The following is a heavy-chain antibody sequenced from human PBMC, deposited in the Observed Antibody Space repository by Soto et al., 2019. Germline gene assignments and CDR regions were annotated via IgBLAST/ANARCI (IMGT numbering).Heavy chain of an antibody. CDR2: INTRGGGT. Sequence: EVQLLASGGGLVQPGGSLRLSCAASEFTFSRYDMSWVRQAPRKGLEWVSVINTRGGGTDYADSVKGRFTISRDNSKSTLYLQMHSLTADDTAVYYCVKGGWLDDWGQGTMVTVAS. CDR1: EFTFSRYD. CDR3: VKGGWLDD. V-gene: IGHV3-23*01. J-gene: IGHJ4*02. D-gene: IGHD6-19*01.